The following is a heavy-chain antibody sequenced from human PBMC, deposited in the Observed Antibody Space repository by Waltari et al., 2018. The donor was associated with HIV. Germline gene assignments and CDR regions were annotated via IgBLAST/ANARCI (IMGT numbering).Heavy chain of an antibody. V-gene: IGHV3-23*01. J-gene: IGHJ6*02. CDR3: TTCDSGEKSYYYYSGMDV. CDR2: ISGSGGGT. Sequence: EVKLLESGGGLIQPGGSLRLSCATSGFSIATYGMSWVRQVPGKGLDWVASISGSGGGTHYADDVRGRFTISRDTSKNTVSLHMNSLRAEDTATYYCTTCDSGEKSYYYYSGMDVWGQGTTVIVSS. CDR1: GFSIATYG. D-gene: IGHD4-17*01.